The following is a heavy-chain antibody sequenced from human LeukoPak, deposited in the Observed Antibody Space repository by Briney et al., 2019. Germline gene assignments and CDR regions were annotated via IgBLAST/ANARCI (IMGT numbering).Heavy chain of an antibody. CDR1: GGSISSYY. CDR2: IYYSGST. Sequence: SETLSLTCTVSGGSISSYYWSWIRQPPGKGLEWIGYIYYSGSTNYNPSLKSRVTISVDTSKNQFSLKLSSVTAADTAVYYCARVMGFGELYDYWGQGTLVTVSS. J-gene: IGHJ4*02. D-gene: IGHD3-10*01. CDR3: ARVMGFGELYDY. V-gene: IGHV4-59*01.